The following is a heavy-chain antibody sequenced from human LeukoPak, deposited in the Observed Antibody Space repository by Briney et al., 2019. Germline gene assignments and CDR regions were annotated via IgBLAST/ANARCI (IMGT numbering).Heavy chain of an antibody. CDR3: AKDMAPYGSGSYGMDV. CDR1: GFTFDDYA. J-gene: IGHJ6*02. V-gene: IGHV3-9*01. D-gene: IGHD3-10*01. CDR2: ISWNSGRV. Sequence: PGRSLRLSCAASGFTFDDYAMHWVRQPPGKGLEWVSGISWNSGRVGYADSVKGRFTISRDNAKNSLYLQMNSLRAEDTALYYCAKDMAPYGSGSYGMDVWGQGTTVTVSS.